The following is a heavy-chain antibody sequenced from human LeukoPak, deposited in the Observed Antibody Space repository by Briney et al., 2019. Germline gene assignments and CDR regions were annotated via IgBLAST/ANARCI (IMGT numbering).Heavy chain of an antibody. CDR1: GFIFSGYW. V-gene: IGHV3-7*03. D-gene: IGHD6-19*01. J-gene: IGHJ4*02. CDR3: AKEWRSSGSGWYGLAVQYDY. CDR2: IKQDGSEK. Sequence: AGGSLRLSCAASGFIFSGYWMTWVRQVPGKGLEWVANIKQDGSEKYYVDSVKGRFTISRDNAKNSLYLQMNSLRAEDAAVYYCAKEWRSSGSGWYGLAVQYDYWGQGTLVTVSS.